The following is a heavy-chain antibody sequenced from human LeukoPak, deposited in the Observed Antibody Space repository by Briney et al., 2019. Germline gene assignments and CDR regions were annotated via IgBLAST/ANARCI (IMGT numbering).Heavy chain of an antibody. CDR1: GFTFSSYG. V-gene: IGHV3-30*18. J-gene: IGHJ4*02. CDR3: AKDLYYDYVWGSYRYPLIFDY. Sequence: GGSLRLSCAASGFTFSSYGMHWVRQVPGKGLEWVAVISYDGSNKYYADSVKGRFTISRDNSKNTLYLQMNSLRAEDTAVYYCAKDLYYDYVWGSYRYPLIFDYWGQGTLVTVSS. CDR2: ISYDGSNK. D-gene: IGHD3-16*02.